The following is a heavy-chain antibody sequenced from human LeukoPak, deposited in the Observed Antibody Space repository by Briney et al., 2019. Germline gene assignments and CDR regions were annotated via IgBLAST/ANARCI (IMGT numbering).Heavy chain of an antibody. D-gene: IGHD5-18*01. CDR2: ITSNIYT. Sequence: PGGSLRLSCAASGFTFSSYSLNWVRQAPGKGLEWVSCITSNIYTYYADSVRGRFTISRDNSQNSVYLVMNSLRAEDTAGYYCARERDTSMVALDSWGQGTLVTVFS. CDR3: ARERDTSMVALDS. CDR1: GFTFSSYS. V-gene: IGHV3-21*06. J-gene: IGHJ4*02.